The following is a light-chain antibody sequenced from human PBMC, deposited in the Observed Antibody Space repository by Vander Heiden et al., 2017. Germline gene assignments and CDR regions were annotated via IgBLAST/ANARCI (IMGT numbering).Light chain of an antibody. CDR2: GAS. CDR3: QQYGSSPKT. V-gene: IGKV3-20*01. CDR1: QSVSSNY. Sequence: VLTPSPGTLSLSPGETATPSCRASQSVSSNYLAWYQQKPGQAPRLLIYGASSRATGIPDRFSGSGSGTDFTLTISRLEPEDFAVYYCQQYGSSPKTFGQGTKVEIK. J-gene: IGKJ1*01.